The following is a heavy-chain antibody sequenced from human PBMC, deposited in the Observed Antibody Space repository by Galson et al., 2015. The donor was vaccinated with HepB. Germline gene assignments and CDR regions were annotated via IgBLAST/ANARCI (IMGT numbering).Heavy chain of an antibody. CDR3: AKEQIVVVPAALLSRYNWFDP. CDR2: ISGSGGST. J-gene: IGHJ5*02. Sequence: SLRLSCAASGFTFSSYATSWVRQAPGKGLEWVSAISGSGGSTYYADSVKGRLTISRDNSKNTLYLQMNSLRAEDTAVYYCAKEQIVVVPAALLSRYNWFDPWGQGTLVTVSS. CDR1: GFTFSSYA. D-gene: IGHD2-2*02. V-gene: IGHV3-23*01.